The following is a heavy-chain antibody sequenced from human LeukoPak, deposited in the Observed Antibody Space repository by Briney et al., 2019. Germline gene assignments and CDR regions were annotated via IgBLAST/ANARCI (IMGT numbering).Heavy chain of an antibody. J-gene: IGHJ3*02. Sequence: GGSLRLSCAASGFTFSTYNMNWVRPAPGKGLEWVSSISSSSSYIYYADSVKGRFTISRDNAENSLYLQMNSLRAEDTAVYYCARDHPRWGYDLGAFDIWGQGTMVTVSS. CDR3: ARDHPRWGYDLGAFDI. CDR1: GFTFSTYN. CDR2: ISSSSSYI. D-gene: IGHD5-12*01. V-gene: IGHV3-21*01.